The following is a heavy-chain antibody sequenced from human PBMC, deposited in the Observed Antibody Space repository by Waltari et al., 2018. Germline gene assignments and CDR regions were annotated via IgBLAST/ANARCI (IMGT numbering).Heavy chain of an antibody. Sequence: QVQLVQSGAEVKKPGSSVKVSCKASGGTFSSYSISWVRQAPGQGLECMGGIIPILGIANYAQKCQGRVTITADKSTSTAYMEVSSLRSEDTAVYYCARDLIKIGILGYGMDVWGQGTTVTVSS. D-gene: IGHD3-10*01. V-gene: IGHV1-69*08. CDR3: ARDLIKIGILGYGMDV. J-gene: IGHJ6*02. CDR1: GGTFSSYS. CDR2: IIPILGIA.